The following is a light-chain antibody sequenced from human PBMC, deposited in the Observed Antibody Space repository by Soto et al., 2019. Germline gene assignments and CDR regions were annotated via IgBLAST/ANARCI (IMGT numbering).Light chain of an antibody. CDR3: QAWDSSTAV. J-gene: IGLJ2*01. CDR2: QDS. CDR1: KLGNKY. V-gene: IGLV3-1*01. Sequence: SYELTQPPSVSVSPGQTASITCSGDKLGNKYTCWYQQKPGQSPVLVIYQDSKRPSGIPERFSGSNSGNTATLTISGTQAIDEADYSCQAWDSSTAVFGGGTKLTVL.